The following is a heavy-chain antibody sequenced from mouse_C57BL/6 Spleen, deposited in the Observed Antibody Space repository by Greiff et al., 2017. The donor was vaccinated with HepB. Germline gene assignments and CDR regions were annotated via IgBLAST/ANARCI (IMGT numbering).Heavy chain of an antibody. CDR3: EGSYYDYGVGGPWFAY. D-gene: IGHD2-4*01. V-gene: IGHV5-17*01. J-gene: IGHJ3*01. CDR1: GFTFSDYG. CDR2: ISSGSSTI. Sequence: EVQLVESGGGLVKPGGSLKLSCAASGFTFSDYGMHWVRQAPEKGLEWVAYISSGSSTIYYADTVKGRFTISRDNAKNTLFLQMTSLRSEDTAMYYCEGSYYDYGVGGPWFAYWGQGTLVTVSA.